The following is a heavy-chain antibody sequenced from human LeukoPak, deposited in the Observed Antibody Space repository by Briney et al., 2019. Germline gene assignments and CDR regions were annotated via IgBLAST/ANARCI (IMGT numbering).Heavy chain of an antibody. CDR1: GGSISSGDYY. V-gene: IGHV4-30-4*01. J-gene: IGHJ5*01. Sequence: PSQTLSLTCSVSGGSISSGDYYWSWIRQSPGKGLEWFGYIYYTGNTYYNPSLKSRIIMSVDTPKNQFSLRLTSVTAADTAVYYCARQAPAGRGASDWFDSWGQGTLVTVSS. CDR2: IYYTGNT. D-gene: IGHD6-13*01. CDR3: ARQAPAGRGASDWFDS.